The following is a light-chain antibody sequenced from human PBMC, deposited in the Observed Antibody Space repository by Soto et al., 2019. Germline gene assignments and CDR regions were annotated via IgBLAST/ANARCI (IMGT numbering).Light chain of an antibody. CDR3: HQSSSTPLT. J-gene: IGKJ4*01. CDR1: QSVFNH. V-gene: IGKV1-39*01. CDR2: DAS. Sequence: DDQMTQSPSSLSAAVGDSVTITCRASQSVFNHLSWFQQRPGKGPKLLIYDASSLHAGVPSRFSGSGYGTDFTLSISTVQPEDSAIYYCHQSSSTPLTFGGGTRVELK.